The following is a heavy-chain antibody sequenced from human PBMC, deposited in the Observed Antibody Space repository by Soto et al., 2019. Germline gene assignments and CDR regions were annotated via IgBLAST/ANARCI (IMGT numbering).Heavy chain of an antibody. CDR3: AKGSGSGETYDFWSGYYNDYYYYYMDV. D-gene: IGHD3-3*01. CDR1: GFTFRSYA. V-gene: IGHV3-23*01. Sequence: PGGSLRLSCAASGFTFRSYAMSWVRQAPGKGLEWVSAISGSGGSTYYADSVKGRFTISRDNSKNTLYLQMNSLRAEDTAVYYCAKGSGSGETYDFWSGYYNDYYYYYMDVWGKGTTVTVSS. J-gene: IGHJ6*03. CDR2: ISGSGGST.